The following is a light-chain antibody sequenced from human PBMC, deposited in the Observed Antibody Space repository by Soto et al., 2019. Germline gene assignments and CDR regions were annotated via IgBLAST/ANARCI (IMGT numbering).Light chain of an antibody. CDR3: QQYDTYPYT. J-gene: IGKJ2*01. CDR2: KAS. Sequence: DIQMTQSPSTLSASVGDRVTITCRASQSVSGWLAWYQQKPGKAPKLLIYKASTLESGVASRFSGSGSGTEFPLTITSLQPDDFATYYCQQYDTYPYTFGQGTKLEIK. CDR1: QSVSGW. V-gene: IGKV1-5*03.